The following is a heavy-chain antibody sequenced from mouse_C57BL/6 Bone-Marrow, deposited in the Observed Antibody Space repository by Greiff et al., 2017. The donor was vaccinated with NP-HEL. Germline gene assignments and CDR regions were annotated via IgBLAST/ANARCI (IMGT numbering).Heavy chain of an antibody. CDR1: GYTFTSYW. J-gene: IGHJ1*03. Sequence: QVQLQQPGAELVKPGASVKLSCKASGYTFTSYWMHWVKQRPGQGLEWIGMIHPTSGSTNSNEKFKSKATLTVDKSSSTAYMQLSSLTSEDSAVYYCARVGKSPFSTTVVARYFDVWGTGTTVTVSS. CDR3: ARVGKSPFSTTVVARYFDV. D-gene: IGHD1-1*01. CDR2: IHPTSGST. V-gene: IGHV1-64*01.